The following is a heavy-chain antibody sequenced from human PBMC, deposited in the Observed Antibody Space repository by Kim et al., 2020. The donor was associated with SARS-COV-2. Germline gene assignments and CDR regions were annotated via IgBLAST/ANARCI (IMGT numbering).Heavy chain of an antibody. D-gene: IGHD1-1*01. CDR1: GYTFTGYY. J-gene: IGHJ4*02. V-gene: IGHV1-2*02. CDR2: INPNSGGT. CDR3: ARAGKYTTGTTFDY. Sequence: ASVKVSCKASGYTFTGYYMHWVRQAPGQGLEWMGWINPNSGGTNYAQKFQGRVTMTRDTSISTAYMELSRLRSDDTAVYYCARAGKYTTGTTFDYWGQGTLVTVSS.